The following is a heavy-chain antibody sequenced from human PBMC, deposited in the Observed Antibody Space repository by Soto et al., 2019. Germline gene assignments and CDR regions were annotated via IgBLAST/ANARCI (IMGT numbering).Heavy chain of an antibody. CDR2: ISGSGGST. D-gene: IGHD6-13*01. J-gene: IGHJ3*02. CDR1: GFTFSSYA. CDR3: AKDQVRIAAAGTI. Sequence: EVQLLESGGGLVQPGGSLRLSCAASGFTFSSYAMNWVRQAPGKGLEWDSAISGSGGSTYYADSVKGRFTISRDNSKNTLYLQMNSLRAEDTAVYYCAKDQVRIAAAGTIWGQGTMVTVSS. V-gene: IGHV3-23*01.